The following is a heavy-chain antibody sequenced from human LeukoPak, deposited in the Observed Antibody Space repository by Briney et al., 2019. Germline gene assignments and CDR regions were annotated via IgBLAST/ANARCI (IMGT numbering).Heavy chain of an antibody. D-gene: IGHD6-13*01. CDR1: GYTFTSYG. CDR3: ARVPAGGAAAGSCWYFDL. J-gene: IGHJ2*01. CDR2: ISAYNGNT. V-gene: IGHV1-18*01. Sequence: ASVKVSCKASGYTFTSYGISWVRQAPGQGLEWMGWISAYNGNTNYAQKLQGRVTMTTDTSTSTAYMELRSLRSDDTAVYYCARVPAGGAAAGSCWYFDLWGRGTLVTVSS.